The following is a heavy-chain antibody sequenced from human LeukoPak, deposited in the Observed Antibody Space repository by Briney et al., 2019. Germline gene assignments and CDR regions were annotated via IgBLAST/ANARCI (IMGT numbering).Heavy chain of an antibody. Sequence: ASVKVSCKASGYTFTSYGISWVRQAPEQGLEWMGWISAYNGNTNYAQKLQGRVTMTTDTSTSTAYMELRSLRSDDTAVYYCARDRGWLYYYYGMDVWGQGTTVTVSS. CDR1: GYTFTSYG. CDR2: ISAYNGNT. J-gene: IGHJ6*02. V-gene: IGHV1-18*01. D-gene: IGHD6-19*01. CDR3: ARDRGWLYYYYGMDV.